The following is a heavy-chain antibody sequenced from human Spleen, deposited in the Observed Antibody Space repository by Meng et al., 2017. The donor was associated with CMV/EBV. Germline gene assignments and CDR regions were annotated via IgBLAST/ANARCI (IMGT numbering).Heavy chain of an antibody. CDR2: IPYDGDKK. D-gene: IGHD3-22*01. Sequence: GGSLRLSCAASGFTFSSYGMHWVRQAPGKGLEWVAVIPYDGDKKFYTDSVRGRFTISRDNSKNTLILQMNALRTEDTAVYYCARVYYDSTNSYFSFGYWGQGTLVTVSS. J-gene: IGHJ4*02. V-gene: IGHV3-30*19. CDR3: ARVYYDSTNSYFSFGY. CDR1: GFTFSSYG.